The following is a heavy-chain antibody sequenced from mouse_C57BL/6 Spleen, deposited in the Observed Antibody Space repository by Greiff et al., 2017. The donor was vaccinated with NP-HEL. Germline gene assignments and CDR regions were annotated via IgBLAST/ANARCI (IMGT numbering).Heavy chain of an antibody. V-gene: IGHV1-22*01. CDR1: GYTFTDYN. CDR2: INPNNGGT. J-gene: IGHJ2*01. CDR3: AKDSSGYLYYFDY. Sequence: DVQLQESGPELVKPGASVKMSCKASGYTFTDYNMHWVKQSHGKSLEWIGYINPNNGGTSYNQKFKGKATLTVNKSSSTAYMELRSLTSEDSAVYYCAKDSSGYLYYFDYWGQGTTLTVSS. D-gene: IGHD3-2*02.